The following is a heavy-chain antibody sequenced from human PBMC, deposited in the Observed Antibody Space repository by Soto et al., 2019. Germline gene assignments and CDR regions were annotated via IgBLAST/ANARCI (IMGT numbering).Heavy chain of an antibody. V-gene: IGHV4-31*03. D-gene: IGHD1-26*01. CDR2: IYYSGST. J-gene: IGHJ4*02. CDR3: AREGGIVGATAADY. CDR1: GGSISSGGYY. Sequence: QVQLQESGPGLVKPSQTLSLTCTVSGGSISSGGYYWSWIRQLPGKGLEWIGSIYYSGSTYYNPSLKSRVTISVDTSKNQFSLKLSSVTAADTAVYYCAREGGIVGATAADYWGQGTLVTVSS.